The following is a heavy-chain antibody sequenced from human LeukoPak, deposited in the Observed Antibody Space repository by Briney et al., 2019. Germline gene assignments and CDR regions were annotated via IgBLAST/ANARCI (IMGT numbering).Heavy chain of an antibody. CDR3: ASYCSSTSCSRAVNYYYYGMDV. J-gene: IGHJ6*02. V-gene: IGHV1-18*01. D-gene: IGHD2-2*01. CDR1: GYTFTSYG. CDR2: ISAYNGST. Sequence: GASVKVSCKASGYTFTSYGISWVRQAPGQGLEWMGWISAYNGSTNYAQKLQGRVTMTTDTSTSTAYMELSSLRSEDTAVYYCASYCSSTSCSRAVNYYYYGMDVWGQGTTVTVSS.